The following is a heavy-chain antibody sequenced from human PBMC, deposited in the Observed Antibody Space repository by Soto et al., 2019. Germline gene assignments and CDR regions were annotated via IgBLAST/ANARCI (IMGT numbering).Heavy chain of an antibody. CDR3: ARSLTVVGAATEDHDAFDI. J-gene: IGHJ3*02. CDR2: IYYSGST. V-gene: IGHV4-31*03. D-gene: IGHD2-15*01. Sequence: QVQLQESGPGLVKPSQTLSLTCTVSGGSISSGGYYWSWIRQHPGKGLEWIGYIYYSGSTYYNPSLKSRVTLSVDTSKNQFSLKLSSVTAADTAVYYCARSLTVVGAATEDHDAFDIWGQVTMVTVSS. CDR1: GGSISSGGYY.